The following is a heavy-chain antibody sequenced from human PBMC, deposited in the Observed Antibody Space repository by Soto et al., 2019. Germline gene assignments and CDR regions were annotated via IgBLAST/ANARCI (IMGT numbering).Heavy chain of an antibody. J-gene: IGHJ4*02. CDR1: GGSISSGGYY. Sequence: SETLSLTCTVSGGSISSGGYYWSWIRQHPGKGLEWIGYIYYSGSTYYNPSLKSRVTISVDTSKNQFSLKLSSVTAADTAVYYCAGQLYAAGVDWGQGTLVTVSS. D-gene: IGHD2-8*01. CDR3: AGQLYAAGVD. V-gene: IGHV4-31*03. CDR2: IYYSGST.